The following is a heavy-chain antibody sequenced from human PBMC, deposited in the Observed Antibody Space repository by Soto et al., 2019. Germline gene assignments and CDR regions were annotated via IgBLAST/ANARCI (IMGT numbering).Heavy chain of an antibody. Sequence: GGSLRLSCAASGFTFSSYAMSWVRQAPGKGLEWVSAISGSGGSTYYADSVKGRFTISRDNSKNTLNLQMNSLRAEDMAVYYCAKKSTDSSGYSDYWGQGTVVTVSS. V-gene: IGHV3-23*01. J-gene: IGHJ4*02. CDR1: GFTFSSYA. D-gene: IGHD2-2*01. CDR3: AKKSTDSSGYSDY. CDR2: ISGSGGST.